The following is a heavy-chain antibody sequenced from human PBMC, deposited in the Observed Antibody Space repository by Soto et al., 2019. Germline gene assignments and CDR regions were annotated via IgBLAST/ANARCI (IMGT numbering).Heavy chain of an antibody. V-gene: IGHV1-18*01. J-gene: IGHJ6*02. Sequence: ASVKGACKASGYTFTSDGITWVRQAHGQGLEWMGWISGYNGRTNYAQKLQGRVTMTTDTSTSTAYMELRSLRSDDTAVYYCAREEYSSSWSPYYYYGMDVWGQGTTVTVSS. CDR3: AREEYSSSWSPYYYYGMDV. D-gene: IGHD6-13*01. CDR1: GYTFTSDG. CDR2: ISGYNGRT.